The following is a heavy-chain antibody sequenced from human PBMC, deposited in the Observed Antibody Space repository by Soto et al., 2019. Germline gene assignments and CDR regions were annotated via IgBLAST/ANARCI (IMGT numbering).Heavy chain of an antibody. J-gene: IGHJ4*02. V-gene: IGHV3-48*02. CDR1: GFTFSIYV. CDR2: ISSSSSTI. CDR3: ARGPSFIGKPPNFDY. D-gene: IGHD3-16*02. Sequence: GGSLRLSCAASGFTFSIYVMNWFRQAPGKGLEWVSYISSSSSTIYYADSVKGRFTISRDNAKNSLYLQMDSLRDEDTAVYYCARGPSFIGKPPNFDYWGQGTLVTVSS.